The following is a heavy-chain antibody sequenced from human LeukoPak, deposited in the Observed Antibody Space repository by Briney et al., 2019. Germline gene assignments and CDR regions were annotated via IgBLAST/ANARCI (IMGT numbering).Heavy chain of an antibody. V-gene: IGHV3-33*06. Sequence: GGSLRLSCTASGFTFSSYGMHWVRQAPGKGLEWVAVIWYDGSNKYYADSVKGRFTISRDNSKNTLYLQMNSLRAEDTAVYYCAKGDRAIAAAGTGFDYWGQGTLVTVSS. CDR1: GFTFSSYG. CDR2: IWYDGSNK. J-gene: IGHJ4*02. CDR3: AKGDRAIAAAGTGFDY. D-gene: IGHD6-13*01.